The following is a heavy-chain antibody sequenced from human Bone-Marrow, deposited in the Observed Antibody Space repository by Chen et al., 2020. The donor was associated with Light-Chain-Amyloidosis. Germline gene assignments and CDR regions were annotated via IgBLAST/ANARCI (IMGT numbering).Heavy chain of an antibody. CDR2: INHSGST. Sequence: QVQLQQWGAGLWKLLETLSPTCTLYVRSFSGYYWSWIRQPPGKGLEWIGEINHSGSTNYNPSLKSRVNISVDTSKNQFSLKLSSVTAADTAVYYCARGKATVTRPLDYWGQGTLVTVSS. D-gene: IGHD4-4*01. CDR3: ARGKATVTRPLDY. CDR1: VRSFSGYY. V-gene: IGHV4-34*02. J-gene: IGHJ4*02.